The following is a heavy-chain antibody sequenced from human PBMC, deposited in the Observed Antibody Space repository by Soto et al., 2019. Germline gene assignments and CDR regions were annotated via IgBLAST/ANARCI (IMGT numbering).Heavy chain of an antibody. V-gene: IGHV1-69*13. CDR2: IIPIFGTA. J-gene: IGHJ4*02. CDR3: ARRDSSWHYFDY. Sequence: SVKVSCKASGGTFSSYAISWVRQAPGQGLEWMGGIIPIFGTANYAQKFQGRVTITADESTSTAYMELSSLRSEDTAVYYCARRDSSWHYFDYWGQGTLVTVSS. CDR1: GGTFSSYA. D-gene: IGHD6-13*01.